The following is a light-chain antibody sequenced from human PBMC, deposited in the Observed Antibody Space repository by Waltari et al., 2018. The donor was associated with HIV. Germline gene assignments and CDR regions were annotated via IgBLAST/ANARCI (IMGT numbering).Light chain of an antibody. CDR2: EVS. CDR3: SSYAGSKNLV. CDR1: SSDVGGYNY. Sequence: QSALTQPPSASGSPGQSVTISCTGTSSDVGGYNYVSWYQQHPGKAPKLMIYEVSKRPSGVSDRFSGSKSGNTASLTVSGLQAEDEAEYYCSSYAGSKNLVFGGGTKLTVL. J-gene: IGLJ2*01. V-gene: IGLV2-8*01.